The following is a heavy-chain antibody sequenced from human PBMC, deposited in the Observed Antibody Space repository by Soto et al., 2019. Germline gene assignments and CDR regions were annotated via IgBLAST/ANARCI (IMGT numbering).Heavy chain of an antibody. CDR3: TTFLGPPLGYCSGGRRYHLAY. CDR1: GFTFSNAW. J-gene: IGHJ4*02. V-gene: IGHV3-15*01. D-gene: IGHD2-15*01. CDR2: IKSKTDGGTT. Sequence: PGGSVRLSCAASGFTFSNAWMSWVRQAPGKGLEWVGRIKSKTDGGTTDYAAPVKGRFTISRDDSKNTLYLQMNSLKTEDTAVYYCTTFLGPPLGYCSGGRRYHLAYWGQGTLVTVSS.